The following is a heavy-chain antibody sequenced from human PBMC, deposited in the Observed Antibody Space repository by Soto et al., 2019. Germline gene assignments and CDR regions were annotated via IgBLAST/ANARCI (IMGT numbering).Heavy chain of an antibody. V-gene: IGHV1-3*01. D-gene: IGHD6-19*01. CDR1: GYTFTSYA. CDR2: INAGNGNT. CDR3: ARDMGQGQWLAVFDY. J-gene: IGHJ4*02. Sequence: QVQLVQSGAEVKKPGASVKVSCKASGYTFTSYAMHWVRQAPGQRLEWMGWINAGNGNTKYSQKFQGRVTITRDTSASTAYMELSSLRSEDTAVYYCARDMGQGQWLAVFDYWGQGTQVTVSS.